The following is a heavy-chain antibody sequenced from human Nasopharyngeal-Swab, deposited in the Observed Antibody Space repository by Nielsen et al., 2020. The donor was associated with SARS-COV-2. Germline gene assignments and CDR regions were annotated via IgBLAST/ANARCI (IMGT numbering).Heavy chain of an antibody. CDR2: ISYSGNT. D-gene: IGHD3-10*01. V-gene: IGHV4-31*03. Sequence: SETLSLTCTVSGGSISIEDYYWSWVRQHPGKGLEWIGYISYSGNTYYSPSLKSRLAISIDTSRNKFSLKLRSVTAADTAVYYCAGDRARRYFNSWGQGTLVTVSS. CDR3: AGDRARRYFNS. CDR1: GGSISIEDYY. J-gene: IGHJ4*02.